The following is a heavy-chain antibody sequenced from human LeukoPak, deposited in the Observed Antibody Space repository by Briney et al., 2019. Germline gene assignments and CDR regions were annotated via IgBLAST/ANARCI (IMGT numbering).Heavy chain of an antibody. Sequence: NRSETLSLTCTVSGGFISRYYWSWIRQPPGKGLEWIGFVVYSGITNYNPSLKSRVTISIDPSNTQRSLKLSSVTAADTAVYYCARHREMDSYDAFDVWGQGTMVTVSS. CDR2: VVYSGIT. CDR1: GGFISRYY. CDR3: ARHREMDSYDAFDV. V-gene: IGHV4-59*08. J-gene: IGHJ3*01. D-gene: IGHD5-24*01.